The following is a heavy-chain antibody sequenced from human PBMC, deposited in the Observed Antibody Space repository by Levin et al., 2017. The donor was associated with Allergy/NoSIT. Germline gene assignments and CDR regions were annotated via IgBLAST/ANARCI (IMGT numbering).Heavy chain of an antibody. D-gene: IGHD3-22*01. J-gene: IGHJ4*02. Sequence: TSETLSLTCSVSGGSISSSYWSWIRQPPGKGPEWIGFIYYRGSTNYNPSLKSRVTISVDTSKNQFSLKLNSVTAADTAVYYCARDGEYSSGFFESWGQGTLVTVSS. V-gene: IGHV4-59*01. CDR2: IYYRGST. CDR3: ARDGEYSSGFFES. CDR1: GGSISSSY.